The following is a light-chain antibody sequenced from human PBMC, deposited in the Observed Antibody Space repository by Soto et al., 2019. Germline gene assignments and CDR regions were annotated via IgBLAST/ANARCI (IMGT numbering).Light chain of an antibody. CDR3: LLFYGGGWV. CDR1: TGEVTSDYY. J-gene: IGLJ3*02. Sequence: QAVVTQEPSLTVSPGGTVTLTCASSTGEVTSDYYPNWFQQKPGQGPRTLIYKITNKHSWTPARFSGSLLGGKAALTLSGAQPEDEDEYYCLLFYGGGWVFGGGTKLTVL. CDR2: KIT. V-gene: IGLV7-43*01.